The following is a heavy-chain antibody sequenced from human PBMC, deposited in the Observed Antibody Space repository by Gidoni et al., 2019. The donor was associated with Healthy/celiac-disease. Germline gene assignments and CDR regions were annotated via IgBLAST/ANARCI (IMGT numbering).Heavy chain of an antibody. D-gene: IGHD6-19*01. J-gene: IGHJ3*02. CDR1: GYSISSGYY. CDR3: ARHAYSSGWTHGVAFDI. Sequence: QVQLQESGPGLVKPSETLSLTCAVSGYSISSGYYWGWIRQPPGKGLEWIGSIYHSGSTYYNPSLKSRVTISVDTSKNQFSLKLSSVTAADTAVYYCARHAYSSGWTHGVAFDIWGRGTMVTVSS. CDR2: IYHSGST. V-gene: IGHV4-38-2*01.